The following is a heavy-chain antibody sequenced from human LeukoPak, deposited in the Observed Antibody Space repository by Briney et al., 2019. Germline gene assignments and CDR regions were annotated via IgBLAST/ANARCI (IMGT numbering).Heavy chain of an antibody. CDR3: ARDQGYCTSVSCRGDAFDV. J-gene: IGHJ3*01. D-gene: IGHD2-2*01. V-gene: IGHV3-7*01. Sequence: PGGSLRLSCAASGFRFSSHWMSWVRQVPGKGPEWVAKINEDGSQKYNVDSVKGGFTISRDNAENSLSLHMNSLRAEDTAVYYCARDQGYCTSVSCRGDAFDVWGQGSMVSVSA. CDR1: GFRFSSHW. CDR2: INEDGSQK.